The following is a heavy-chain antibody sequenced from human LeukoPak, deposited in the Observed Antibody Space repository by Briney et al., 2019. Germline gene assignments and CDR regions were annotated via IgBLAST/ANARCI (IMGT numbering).Heavy chain of an antibody. V-gene: IGHV4-59*01. Sequence: PSETLSLTCTVSGGSISRYYWSWIRQPPGTGLEWIGYIYYSGSTNYNPSLKSRVTILVDTSKNQFSLKLSSVTAADTAVYYCARDPDYYDSSGSSGYFDLWGRGTLVTVSS. CDR1: GGSISRYY. J-gene: IGHJ2*01. CDR2: IYYSGST. CDR3: ARDPDYYDSSGSSGYFDL. D-gene: IGHD3-22*01.